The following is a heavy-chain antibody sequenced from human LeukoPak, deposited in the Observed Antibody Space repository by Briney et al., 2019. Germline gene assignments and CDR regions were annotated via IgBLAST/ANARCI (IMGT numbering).Heavy chain of an antibody. D-gene: IGHD6-13*01. CDR2: IYYSGST. Sequence: PSETLSLTCTVSGASISSYYWSWIRQPPGKGLEWIGYIYYSGSTKYNPSLKSRVTISEDTSKNQFSLKVSSVTAEDTAVYYCASGPYPAAGTDHQFDYWGQGTLVTVSS. CDR3: ASGPYPAAGTDHQFDY. J-gene: IGHJ4*02. CDR1: GASISSYY. V-gene: IGHV4-59*01.